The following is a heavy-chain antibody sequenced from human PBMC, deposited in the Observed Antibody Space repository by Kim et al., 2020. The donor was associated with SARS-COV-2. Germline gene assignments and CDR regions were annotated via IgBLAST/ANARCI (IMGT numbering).Heavy chain of an antibody. D-gene: IGHD6-6*01. Sequence: GGSLRLSCAASGFTFGDYAMHWVRQAPGKGLEWVSGISWNSGSIGYADSVKGRFTISRDNAKNSVYLQMNSLRAEDTALYYCAKSGSSSSRFSYYYYYYGMDVWGQGTTVTVSS. J-gene: IGHJ6*02. V-gene: IGHV3-9*01. CDR2: ISWNSGSI. CDR1: GFTFGDYA. CDR3: AKSGSSSSRFSYYYYYYGMDV.